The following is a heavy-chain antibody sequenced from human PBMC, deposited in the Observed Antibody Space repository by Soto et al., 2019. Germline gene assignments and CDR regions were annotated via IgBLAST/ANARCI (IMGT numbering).Heavy chain of an antibody. CDR2: ISSSSSTI. J-gene: IGHJ6*02. V-gene: IGHV3-48*02. CDR3: ARMNWVLVNTHLYGMDV. CDR1: GFTFSSYA. D-gene: IGHD3-9*01. Sequence: GGSLSLSCAASGFTFSSYAMSWVRQAPGKGLEWVSSISSSSSTIYYADSVKGRFTISRDNAKNSLYLQMNSLRDEDTAVYYCARMNWVLVNTHLYGMDVWGQGTTVTVSS.